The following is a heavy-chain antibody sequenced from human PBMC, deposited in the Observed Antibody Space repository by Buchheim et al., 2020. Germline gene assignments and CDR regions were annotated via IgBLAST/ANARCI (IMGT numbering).Heavy chain of an antibody. CDR3: ARDRFADHVWGTYRYMDV. D-gene: IGHD3-16*02. CDR1: GFTFSSYG. CDR2: MLYDGSNK. Sequence: QVQLVESGGGVVQPGRSLRLSCAASGFTFSSYGMHWVRQAPGKGLEWVAIMLYDGSNKYYAESVKDRFTISRDISKKTLYLQMNSLRAEDTAVYYYARDRFADHVWGTYRYMDVWGQGTT. J-gene: IGHJ6*02. V-gene: IGHV3-33*05.